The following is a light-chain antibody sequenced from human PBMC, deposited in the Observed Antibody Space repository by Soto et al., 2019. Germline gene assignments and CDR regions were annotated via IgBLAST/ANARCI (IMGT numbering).Light chain of an antibody. V-gene: IGKV4-1*01. CDR2: WAS. CDR1: QSVLYSSTNKNY. J-gene: IGKJ2*01. Sequence: DIVMTQSPDSLAVSLGERATINCKSSQSVLYSSTNKNYLAWYQQKAGQPPKLLIYWASTRESGVPDRISGSGSGTDFTLTISSMQAEDVAVYYCQQYYRSPLTFGQGTKLEIK. CDR3: QQYYRSPLT.